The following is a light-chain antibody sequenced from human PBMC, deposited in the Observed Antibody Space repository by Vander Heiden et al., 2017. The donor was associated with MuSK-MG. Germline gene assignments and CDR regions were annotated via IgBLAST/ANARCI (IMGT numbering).Light chain of an antibody. Sequence: SVLTQPPSVSGAPGQRVTIPCSGSSSNIAAGYDVHWYQQLPGAAPKVLIYGNSHRPSGVPDRFSGARSATSASLAITGLQAEDEGDYYCQSYDSSLTAVVFGGGTKLTVL. V-gene: IGLV1-40*01. CDR3: QSYDSSLTAVV. CDR2: GNS. CDR1: SSNIAAGYD. J-gene: IGLJ2*01.